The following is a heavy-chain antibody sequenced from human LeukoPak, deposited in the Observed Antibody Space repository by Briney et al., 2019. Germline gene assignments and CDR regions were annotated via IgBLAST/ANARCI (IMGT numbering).Heavy chain of an antibody. V-gene: IGHV3-11*04. CDR2: ISSCGDVI. J-gene: IGHJ4*02. D-gene: IGHD2-8*01. Sequence: PGGSLRLSCAASGFTFSYYYMGWIRQAAGKGREWVSYISSCGDVIHYADSVTGRFTISSDNAKNSLFLDMYITRAEETAVPYSVGDGDQMYEVYDYCGQGNLVTVSS. CDR1: GFTFSYYY. CDR3: VGDGDQMYEVYDY.